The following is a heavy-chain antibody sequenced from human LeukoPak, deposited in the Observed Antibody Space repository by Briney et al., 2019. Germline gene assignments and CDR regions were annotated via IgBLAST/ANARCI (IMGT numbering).Heavy chain of an antibody. V-gene: IGHV1-8*01. Sequence: ASVKVSCKASGYTFTNYDINWVRQATGQGLEWMGWMNPNSGNTGYAQKFQGRVSLTRDTSISTAYMELGSLRSEDTAVYYCAREGFGNRVDYYYYGMDVWGQGTTVTVSS. CDR3: AREGFGNRVDYYYYGMDV. J-gene: IGHJ6*02. D-gene: IGHD1-14*01. CDR1: GYTFTNYD. CDR2: MNPNSGNT.